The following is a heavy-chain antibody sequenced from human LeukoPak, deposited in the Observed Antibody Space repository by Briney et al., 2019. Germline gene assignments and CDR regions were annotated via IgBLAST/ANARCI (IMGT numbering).Heavy chain of an antibody. CDR2: ISGYNGET. V-gene: IGHV1-18*01. Sequence: ASVRVSCKTSGFPFTHHGITWVRQAPGQGLEWMAWISGYNGETNYAQKFQGRVTLTTDTSTSTAYMELRSLRSDDTAVYYCARDPTNTSGRYAYFDSWGQGTLVTVSS. J-gene: IGHJ4*02. CDR3: ARDPTNTSGRYAYFDS. CDR1: GFPFTHHG. D-gene: IGHD6-19*01.